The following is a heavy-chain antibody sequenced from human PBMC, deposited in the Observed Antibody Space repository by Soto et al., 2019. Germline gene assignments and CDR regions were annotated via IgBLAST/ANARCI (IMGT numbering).Heavy chain of an antibody. CDR1: GFTFSSYA. V-gene: IGHV3-23*01. Sequence: EVQLLESGGGLVRPGGSLRLSCAASGFTFSSYAMSWVRQAPGKGLEWVSSISGSGGSTYYADSVKGRFTGSRDNSKNTLYLRMNSLRAEDTAVYYCAKRIAAAGTNALDVWGQGTTVTVSS. J-gene: IGHJ6*02. CDR2: ISGSGGST. D-gene: IGHD6-13*01. CDR3: AKRIAAAGTNALDV.